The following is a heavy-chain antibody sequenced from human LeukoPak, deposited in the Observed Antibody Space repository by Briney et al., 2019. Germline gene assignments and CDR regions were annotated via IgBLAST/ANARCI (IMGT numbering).Heavy chain of an antibody. D-gene: IGHD3-22*01. CDR2: IYPDDSNT. V-gene: IGHV5-51*01. Sequence: GESLKISCQGSGYNFPIYWIGWVRQMPGQGLEWMGIIYPDDSNTIYGPSFQGQVTISADKSINTAYLEWSSLKASDTAMYYCARPNYYDSSGYQGGFDYWGQGTLVTVSS. J-gene: IGHJ4*02. CDR1: GYNFPIYW. CDR3: ARPNYYDSSGYQGGFDY.